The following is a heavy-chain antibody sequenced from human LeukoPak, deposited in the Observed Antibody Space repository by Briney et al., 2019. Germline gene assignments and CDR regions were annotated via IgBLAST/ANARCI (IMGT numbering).Heavy chain of an antibody. D-gene: IGHD3-22*01. V-gene: IGHV4-34*01. Sequence: SETLSLTCAVYGGSFSGYYWSWIRQPPGKGLEWIGEINHSGSTNYNPSLKSRVTISVDTSKNQFSLKLSSVTAADTAVYYCARVSSGYYNYWGQGTLVTVSS. CDR3: ARVSSGYYNY. J-gene: IGHJ4*02. CDR2: INHSGST. CDR1: GGSFSGYY.